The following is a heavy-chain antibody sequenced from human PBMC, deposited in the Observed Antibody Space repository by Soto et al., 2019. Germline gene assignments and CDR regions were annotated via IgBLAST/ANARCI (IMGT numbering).Heavy chain of an antibody. Sequence: PSETLSLTCTVSGGSISSSSYYWGWIRQPPGKGLEWIGSIYYSGSTYYNPSLKSRVTISVDTSKNQFSLKLSSVTAADTAVYYCASPVATVTTIDYWGQGTLVTVSS. V-gene: IGHV4-39*01. J-gene: IGHJ4*02. CDR1: GGSISSSSYY. CDR2: IYYSGST. CDR3: ASPVATVTTIDY. D-gene: IGHD4-17*01.